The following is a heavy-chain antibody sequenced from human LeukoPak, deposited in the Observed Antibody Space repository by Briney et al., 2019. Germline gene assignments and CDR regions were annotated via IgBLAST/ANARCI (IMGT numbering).Heavy chain of an antibody. CDR3: ARARSRGSHLVVNAFDV. J-gene: IGHJ3*01. Sequence: GGSLRLSCAASGFTFSSYTMNWVRQAPGKGLEWVSSISITSDYIYYPDSMKGRFTIPRDNDKNSLYLEMNSLRAEDTAVYYCARARSRGSHLVVNAFDVWGQGTMVTVSS. CDR2: ISITSDYI. D-gene: IGHD1-26*01. CDR1: GFTFSSYT. V-gene: IGHV3-21*01.